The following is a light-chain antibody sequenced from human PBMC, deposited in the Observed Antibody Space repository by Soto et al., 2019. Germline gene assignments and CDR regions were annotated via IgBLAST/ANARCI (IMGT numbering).Light chain of an antibody. CDR3: AAWDDSLSAWV. V-gene: IGLV1-47*02. Sequence: QPVLTQPPSASGTPGQRVTISCSGGSSNIGNDYVYWYRQLPGTAPKLLIYSNNQRPSGVPDRFSGSKSGTSASLAISGLRSEDDADYYCAAWDDSLSAWVFGGGTKLTVL. CDR1: SSNIGNDY. J-gene: IGLJ3*02. CDR2: SNN.